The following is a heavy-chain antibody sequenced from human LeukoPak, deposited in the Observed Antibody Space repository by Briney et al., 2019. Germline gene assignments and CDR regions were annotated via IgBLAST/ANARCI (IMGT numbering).Heavy chain of an antibody. D-gene: IGHD6-13*01. CDR2: ISTSGST. J-gene: IGHJ4*01. CDR3: AREGQQPALDH. V-gene: IGHV4-4*07. CDR1: GGSISSYY. Sequence: SETLSLTCTVSGGSISSYYWSWIRQPPGKGLEWIGRISTSGSTHYSPSLKSRVTMSVDTSRNQFSLNLSSVAAADTAVYYCAREGQQPALDHWGRGTLVTVSS.